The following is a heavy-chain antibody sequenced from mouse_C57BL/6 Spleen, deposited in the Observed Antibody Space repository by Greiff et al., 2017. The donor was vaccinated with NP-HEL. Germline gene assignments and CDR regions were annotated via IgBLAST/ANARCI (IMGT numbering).Heavy chain of an antibody. CDR3: ARGAIYDGYYDAMDY. D-gene: IGHD2-3*01. J-gene: IGHJ4*01. Sequence: QVQLQQPGAELVKPGASVKLSCKASGYTFTSYWMHRVKQRPGQGLEWIGMIHPNSGSTNYNEKFKSKATLTVDKSSSTAYMQLSSLTSEDSAVYYCARGAIYDGYYDAMDYWGQGTSVTVSS. CDR1: GYTFTSYW. CDR2: IHPNSGST. V-gene: IGHV1-64*01.